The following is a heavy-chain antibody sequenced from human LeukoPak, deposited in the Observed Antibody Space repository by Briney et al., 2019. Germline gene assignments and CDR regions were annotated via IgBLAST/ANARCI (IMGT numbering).Heavy chain of an antibody. D-gene: IGHD3-22*01. Sequence: ASVKVSCKASGYTFTSYDINWVRQATGQGLEWMGWMNPNSGNTGYAQKFQGRVTMTRNTSISTAYMELSSLRSEDTAAYYCARGGGGYYYDSSGLTDYWGQGTLVTVSS. CDR2: MNPNSGNT. V-gene: IGHV1-8*02. J-gene: IGHJ4*02. CDR3: ARGGGGYYYDSSGLTDY. CDR1: GYTFTSYD.